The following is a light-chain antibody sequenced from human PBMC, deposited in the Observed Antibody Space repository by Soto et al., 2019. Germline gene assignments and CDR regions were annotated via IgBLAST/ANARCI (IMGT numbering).Light chain of an antibody. Sequence: QCALTQPACVSGSLGQSITISCTGSSGDIGDYKYVSWYKQHPGKAPKLMIYDVSNRPSGVSNRFSASKSGNTASLTISGLQAEDEADYYCSSYTSTNFVIFGGGTKLTDL. CDR3: SSYTSTNFVI. J-gene: IGLJ2*01. CDR2: DVS. V-gene: IGLV2-14*01. CDR1: SGDIGDYKY.